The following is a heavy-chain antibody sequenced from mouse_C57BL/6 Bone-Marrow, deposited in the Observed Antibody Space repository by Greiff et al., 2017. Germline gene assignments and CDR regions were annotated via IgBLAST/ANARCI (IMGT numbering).Heavy chain of an antibody. J-gene: IGHJ2*01. V-gene: IGHV1-52*01. Sequence: VQLQQPGAELVRPGSSVKLSCKASGYTFTSYWMHWVKQRPIQGLEWIGNIDPSDSETHYNQKFKDKATLTVDKSSSTAYMQLSSLTSEDSAVYYCARGTAQATLYYFDYWGQGTTLTVSS. CDR2: IDPSDSET. CDR3: ARGTAQATLYYFDY. CDR1: GYTFTSYW. D-gene: IGHD3-2*02.